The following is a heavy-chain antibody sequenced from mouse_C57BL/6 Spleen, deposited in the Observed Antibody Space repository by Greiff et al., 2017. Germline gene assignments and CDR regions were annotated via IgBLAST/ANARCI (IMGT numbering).Heavy chain of an antibody. CDR1: GFTFSSYA. D-gene: IGHD2-5*01. CDR3: TRDRGSNYGDYYAMDY. V-gene: IGHV5-9-1*02. Sequence: EVKLVESGEGLVKPGGSLKLSCAASGFTFSSYAMSWVRQTPEKRLEWVAYISSGGDYIYYADTVKGRFTISRDNARNTLYLQMSSLKSEDTARYYCTRDRGSNYGDYYAMDYWGQGTSVTVSS. CDR2: ISSGGDYI. J-gene: IGHJ4*01.